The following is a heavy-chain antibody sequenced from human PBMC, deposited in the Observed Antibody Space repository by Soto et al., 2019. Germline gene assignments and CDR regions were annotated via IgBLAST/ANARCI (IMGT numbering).Heavy chain of an antibody. D-gene: IGHD3-16*01. Sequence: EVQLVESGGGLVQPGRSLRLSCAASGFTFDDYAMHWVRQAPGKGLEWVSGISWNSGSIGYADSVKGRFTISRENDKNPLYLQMNSLRGEDTAFYYCAKDAGAGGGSAVTGEGWFDPWGQGTLVTVSS. CDR2: ISWNSGSI. CDR1: GFTFDDYA. J-gene: IGHJ5*02. V-gene: IGHV3-9*01. CDR3: AKDAGAGGGSAVTGEGWFDP.